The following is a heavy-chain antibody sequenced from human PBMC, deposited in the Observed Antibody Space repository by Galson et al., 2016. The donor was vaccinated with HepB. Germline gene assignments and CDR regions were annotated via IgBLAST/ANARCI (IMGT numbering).Heavy chain of an antibody. CDR3: ARGLTRVTTGGFDS. D-gene: IGHD4-17*01. CDR2: IYQSGAT. CDR1: GYNFSSYW. J-gene: IGHJ4*02. Sequence: QSGAEVKKPGESLKISCKGSGYNFSSYWIGWVRQMPGKGLEWMAIIYQSGATNYRPSLESRVTISIDTSTNHFALTLSSVTAADTAVYYCARGLTRVTTGGFDSWGQGTLVTVSS. V-gene: IGHV5-51*01.